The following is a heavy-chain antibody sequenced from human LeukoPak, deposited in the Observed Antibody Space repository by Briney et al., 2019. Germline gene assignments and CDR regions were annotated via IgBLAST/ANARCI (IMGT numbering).Heavy chain of an antibody. D-gene: IGHD2-15*01. CDR2: ISGSGGST. CDR3: AKGGRGAYYYYYMDV. Sequence: GGSLRLSCAASGFTFSSYAMSWVRQAPGKGLEWVSAISGSGGSTYYADSVKGRFTISRDNSKTTLYLQMNSLRAEDTAVYYCAKGGRGAYYYYYMDVWGKGTTVTVSS. J-gene: IGHJ6*03. V-gene: IGHV3-23*01. CDR1: GFTFSSYA.